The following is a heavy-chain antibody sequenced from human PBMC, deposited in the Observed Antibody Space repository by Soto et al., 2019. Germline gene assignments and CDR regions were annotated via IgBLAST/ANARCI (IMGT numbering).Heavy chain of an antibody. CDR3: AGYDFWSAYDDY. J-gene: IGHJ4*02. CDR1: GFTFSSYS. V-gene: IGHV3-21*01. CDR2: ISSSSSYI. Sequence: GGSLRLSCAASGFTFSSYSMNWVRQAPGKGLEWVSSISSSSSYIYYADSVKGRFTISRDNAKNSLYLQMNSLRAEDTAVYYCAGYDFWSAYDDYWGQGTLVTVSS. D-gene: IGHD3-3*01.